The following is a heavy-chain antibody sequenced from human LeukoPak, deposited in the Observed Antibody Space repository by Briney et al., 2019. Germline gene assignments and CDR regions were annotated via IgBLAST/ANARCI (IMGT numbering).Heavy chain of an antibody. J-gene: IGHJ5*02. CDR1: GGTFSSYA. CDR2: IIPILGIA. Sequence: GSSVKVSCKASGGTFSSYAISWVRQAPGQGLAWMGRIIPILGIANYAQKFQGRVTITADKSTSTAYMELSSLGSEDTAVYYCARSPIVGATTYWFDPWGQGTLVTVSS. CDR3: ARSPIVGATTYWFDP. D-gene: IGHD1-26*01. V-gene: IGHV1-69*04.